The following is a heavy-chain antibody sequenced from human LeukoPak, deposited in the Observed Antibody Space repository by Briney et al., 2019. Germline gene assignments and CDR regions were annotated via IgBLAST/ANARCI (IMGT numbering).Heavy chain of an antibody. CDR1: GFTFSSYS. Sequence: GGSLRLSCAASGFTFSSYSMNWVRQAPGKGLEWVSSISSSSSSYIYYADSVKGRFTISRDNAKNSLYLQMNSLRAEDTAVYYCARSPAGYYDSSGYYHTYYYGMDVWGQGTTVTVSS. CDR3: ARSPAGYYDSSGYYHTYYYGMDV. J-gene: IGHJ6*02. V-gene: IGHV3-21*01. D-gene: IGHD3-22*01. CDR2: ISSSSSSYI.